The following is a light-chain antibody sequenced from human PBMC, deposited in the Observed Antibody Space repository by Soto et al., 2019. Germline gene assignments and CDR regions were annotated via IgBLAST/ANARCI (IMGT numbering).Light chain of an antibody. J-gene: IGLJ2*01. Sequence: SALTQPASVSGSPGQSITISCTGTSSDVGRYNLVSWYQQYPGKVPKLMIYEVTKRPSGASDRFSGSKSGNTASLTISGLQAEDEADYYCCSYASSSTLIFGGGTKVTVL. CDR1: SSDVGRYNL. V-gene: IGLV2-23*02. CDR2: EVT. CDR3: CSYASSSTLI.